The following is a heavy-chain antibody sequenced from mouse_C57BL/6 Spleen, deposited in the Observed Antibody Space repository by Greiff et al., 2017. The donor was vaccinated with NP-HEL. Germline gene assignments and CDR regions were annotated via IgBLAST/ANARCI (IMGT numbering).Heavy chain of an antibody. D-gene: IGHD1-1*01. CDR1: GFNIKDYY. J-gene: IGHJ3*01. Sequence: EVQLQQSGAELVRPGASVKLSCTASGFNIKDYYMHWVKQRPEQGLEWIGRIDPEDGDTEYAPKFQGKATMTADTSSNTAYLQLSSLTSEYTAVYYCTTPLYYGSSWFAYWGQGTLVTVSA. V-gene: IGHV14-1*01. CDR3: TTPLYYGSSWFAY. CDR2: IDPEDGDT.